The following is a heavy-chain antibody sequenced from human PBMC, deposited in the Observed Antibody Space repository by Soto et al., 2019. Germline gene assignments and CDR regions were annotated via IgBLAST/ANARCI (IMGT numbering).Heavy chain of an antibody. Sequence: EVQLVESGGGLIQPGGSLRLSCAASGFTVSTNYMTWVRQAPGKGLEWVSVIYSGGSTYYADSVEGRFTISRDNSKNTGYLQMSSLRAEDTAVYYCARFMTTVTTIYYSDGMDVWGQGTTVTVSS. CDR2: IYSGGST. J-gene: IGHJ6*02. V-gene: IGHV3-53*01. CDR1: GFTVSTNY. CDR3: ARFMTTVTTIYYSDGMDV. D-gene: IGHD4-4*01.